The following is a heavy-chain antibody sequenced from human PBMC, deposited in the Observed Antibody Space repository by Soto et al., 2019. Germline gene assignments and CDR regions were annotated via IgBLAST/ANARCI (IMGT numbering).Heavy chain of an antibody. Sequence: LGESLKISCMGSGYKVSTWHNFTSYWIAWVRQMPGEGLEWMGIIYPGDSDTRYSPSFQGQVAISAHKSINSVYLQWSRLKASDTATYYCARFGFNYDSFSGYYNVHHYERIDVPAQGTTVTGS. V-gene: IGHV5-51*01. D-gene: IGHD3-3*01. CDR1: GYKVSTWHNFTSYW. J-gene: IGHJ6*02. CDR3: ARFGFNYDSFSGYYNVHHYERIDV. CDR2: IYPGDSDT.